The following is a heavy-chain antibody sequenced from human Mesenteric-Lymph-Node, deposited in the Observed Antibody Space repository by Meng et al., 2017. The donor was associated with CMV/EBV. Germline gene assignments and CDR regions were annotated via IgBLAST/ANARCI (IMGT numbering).Heavy chain of an antibody. V-gene: IGHV4-59*01. J-gene: IGHJ5*02. Sequence: SETLSLTCSVSDDSISAYYWSWIRQPPGKGLEWIGYISDSGSTNYNPSLKSRVTISLDTSKNHFSLELSSVTAADTAVYYCARGGSWFDPWGQGTLVTVSS. CDR3: ARGGSWFDP. CDR2: ISDSGST. CDR1: DDSISAYY.